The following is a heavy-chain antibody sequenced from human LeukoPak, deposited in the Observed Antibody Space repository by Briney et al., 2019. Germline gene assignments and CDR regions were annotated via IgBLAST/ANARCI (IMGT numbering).Heavy chain of an antibody. CDR2: IKQDGSAK. D-gene: IGHD3-16*01. V-gene: IGHV3-7*05. J-gene: IGHJ4*02. Sequence: PGGSLRLSCAASGFTFNNYWMSWVRQAPGKGLEWVANIKQDGSAKNYVDSVKGRFTISRDNTQNSLYLQMNSLTAEDTAVYYCARPYRRSYECWGQGTLVTVSS. CDR1: GFTFNNYW. CDR3: ARPYRRSYEC.